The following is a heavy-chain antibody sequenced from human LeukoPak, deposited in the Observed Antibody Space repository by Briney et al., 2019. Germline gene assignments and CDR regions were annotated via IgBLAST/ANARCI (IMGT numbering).Heavy chain of an antibody. J-gene: IGHJ5*02. V-gene: IGHV4-39*01. CDR1: GGSISSSSYY. CDR2: IYYSGST. D-gene: IGHD3-9*01. CDR3: AMLVSRYFDWLLKGPWYNWFDP. Sequence: PSETLSLTCTVSGGSISSSSYYWGWIRQPPGKGLEWIGSIYYSGSTYYNPSLKSRVTISVDTSKNQFSLKLSSVTAADTAVYYCAMLVSRYFDWLLKGPWYNWFDPWGQGTLVTVSS.